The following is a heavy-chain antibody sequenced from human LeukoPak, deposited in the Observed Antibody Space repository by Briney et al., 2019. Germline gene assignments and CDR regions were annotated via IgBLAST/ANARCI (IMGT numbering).Heavy chain of an antibody. D-gene: IGHD2-2*01. J-gene: IGHJ6*03. CDR3: ARGGCSSTSCYPLYYYYYTDV. CDR1: GGTFSSYA. CDR2: IIPIFGTA. V-gene: IGHV1-69*13. Sequence: ASVKVSCKASGGTFSSYAISWVRQAPGQGLEWMGGIIPIFGTANYAQKFQGRVTITADESTSTAYMELSSLRSEDTAVYYCARGGCSSTSCYPLYYYYYTDVWGKGTTVTVSS.